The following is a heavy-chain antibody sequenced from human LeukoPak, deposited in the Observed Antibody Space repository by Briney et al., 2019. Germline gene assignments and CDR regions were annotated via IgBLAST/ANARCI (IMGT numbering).Heavy chain of an antibody. V-gene: IGHV6-1*01. J-gene: IGHJ6*03. D-gene: IGHD5-18*01. Sequence: QSLSLTCAISGDSVSSNSAAWNWIRQSPSRGLEWLGRTYYRSKWYNDYAVSVKSRITINPDTSKNQFSLQLNSVTPEDTAVYYCARGRYSYGPIYYYYYMDVWGKGTTVTISS. CDR1: GDSVSSNSAA. CDR3: ARGRYSYGPIYYYYYMDV. CDR2: TYYRSKWYN.